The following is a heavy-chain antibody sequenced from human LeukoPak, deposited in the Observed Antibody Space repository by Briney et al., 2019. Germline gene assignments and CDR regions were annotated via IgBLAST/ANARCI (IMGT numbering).Heavy chain of an antibody. J-gene: IGHJ6*02. D-gene: IGHD6-19*01. Sequence: GESLKISCRGSGYSFTDYWVAWVRHMPGKGLEWMGFIWPGDSRTMYSPSFQGQVTMSVDKSINTAYLQWSSLKASDTAMYYCARDGSGWSYYYYGMDVWGQGTTVTVSS. CDR2: IWPGDSRT. CDR3: ARDGSGWSYYYYGMDV. V-gene: IGHV5-51*01. CDR1: GYSFTDYW.